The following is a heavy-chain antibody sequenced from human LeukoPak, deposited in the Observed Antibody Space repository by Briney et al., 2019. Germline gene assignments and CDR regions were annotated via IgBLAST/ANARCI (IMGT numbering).Heavy chain of an antibody. V-gene: IGHV4-39*01. CDR3: ARHVGIVGATRKSLVGDFDY. CDR2: IYYSGST. CDR1: GGSISSSSYY. Sequence: SETPSLTCTVSGGSISSSSYYWGWIRQPPGKGLERIGSIYYSGSTYYNPSLKSRVTISVDTSKNQFSLKLSSVTAADTAVYYCARHVGIVGATRKSLVGDFDYWGQGTLVTVSS. J-gene: IGHJ4*02. D-gene: IGHD1-26*01.